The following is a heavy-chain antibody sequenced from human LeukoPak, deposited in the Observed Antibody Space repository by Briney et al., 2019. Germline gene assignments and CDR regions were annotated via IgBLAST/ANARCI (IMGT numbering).Heavy chain of an antibody. J-gene: IGHJ3*02. CDR2: IFPADPDI. CDR1: GYSFIDYW. CDR3: ARPSSGWSSDAFDI. D-gene: IGHD6-19*01. Sequence: GESLKISCKGSGYSFIDYWIGWVRQMPGKGPEWMGIIFPADPDIKYNPSFQGQVTISVDKSISTAYLQWSSLKASDTAMYYCARPSSGWSSDAFDIWGQGTMVTVSS. V-gene: IGHV5-51*01.